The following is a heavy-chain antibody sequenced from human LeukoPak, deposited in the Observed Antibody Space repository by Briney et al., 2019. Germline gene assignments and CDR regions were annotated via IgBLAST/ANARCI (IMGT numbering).Heavy chain of an antibody. CDR1: GFTFSDYY. CDR3: ARISRSRNYFDY. Sequence: PGGSLRLSCAASGFTFSDYYMSWLRQAPGKGLEWVSYISSSGSTIYYADSVKGRFTISRDNAKNSLYLQMNSLRAEDTAVHYCARISRSRNYFDYWGQGTLVTVSS. V-gene: IGHV3-11*01. J-gene: IGHJ4*02. D-gene: IGHD1-26*01. CDR2: ISSSGSTI.